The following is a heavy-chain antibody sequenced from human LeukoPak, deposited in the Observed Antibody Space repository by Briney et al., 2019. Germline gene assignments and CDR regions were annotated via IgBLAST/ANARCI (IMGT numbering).Heavy chain of an antibody. CDR2: ISAYNGNT. J-gene: IGHJ5*02. Sequence: ASVKVSCKASGYTFTSYGISWVRQSPGQGLEWMGWISAYNGNTNYAQKLQGRVTMTTDTSTSTAYMELRSLRSDDTAVYYCARTPTATGTTVSRWFDPWGQGTLVTVSS. CDR3: ARTPTATGTTVSRWFDP. D-gene: IGHD1-1*01. CDR1: GYTFTSYG. V-gene: IGHV1-18*01.